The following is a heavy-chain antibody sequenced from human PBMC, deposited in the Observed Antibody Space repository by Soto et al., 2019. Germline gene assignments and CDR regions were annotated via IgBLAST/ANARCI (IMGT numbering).Heavy chain of an antibody. J-gene: IGHJ6*03. CDR1: GGSISSYY. CDR3: ARTVLWFGTKSYYYYYYMDV. Sequence: SETLSLTCTVSGGSISSYYWSWIRQPPGMGLEWIGYIYYSGSTNYNPSLKSRVTISVDTSKNQFSLKLSSVTAADTAVYYCARTVLWFGTKSYYYYYYMDVWGKGTTVTVSS. CDR2: IYYSGST. V-gene: IGHV4-59*01. D-gene: IGHD3-10*01.